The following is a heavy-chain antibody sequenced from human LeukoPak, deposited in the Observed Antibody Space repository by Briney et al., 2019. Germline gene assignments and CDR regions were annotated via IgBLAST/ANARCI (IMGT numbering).Heavy chain of an antibody. CDR2: INPNSGGT. D-gene: IGHD1-1*01. CDR3: ARDGWNDRMRVGWFDP. J-gene: IGHJ5*02. V-gene: IGHV1-2*02. Sequence: ASPKVSCKASGYTFTGYYMHWVRQAPGQGLGWMGWINPNSGGTNYAQKFQGRVIMTRDTSISTVYMELSRLRSEDTAVYYCARDGWNDRMRVGWFDPWGQGTLVTVSS. CDR1: GYTFTGYY.